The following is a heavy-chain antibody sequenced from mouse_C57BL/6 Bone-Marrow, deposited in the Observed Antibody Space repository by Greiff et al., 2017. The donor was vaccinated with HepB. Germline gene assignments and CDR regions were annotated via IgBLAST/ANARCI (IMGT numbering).Heavy chain of an antibody. D-gene: IGHD2-4*01. CDR2: ISYDGSN. CDR1: GYSITSGYY. Sequence: EVKLQESGPGLVKPSQSLSLTCSVTGYSITSGYYWNWIRQFPGNKLEWMGYISYDGSNNYNPSLKNRISITRDTSKNQFFLKLNSVTTEDTATYYCARDSGYYEGFAYWGQGTLVTVSA. J-gene: IGHJ3*01. V-gene: IGHV3-6*01. CDR3: ARDSGYYEGFAY.